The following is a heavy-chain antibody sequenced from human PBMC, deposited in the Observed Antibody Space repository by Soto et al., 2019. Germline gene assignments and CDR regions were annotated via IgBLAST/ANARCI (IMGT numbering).Heavy chain of an antibody. CDR3: AAKGGMVYAMIFGFYFDY. Sequence: PSETLSLTCTVSGGSISSSSYYWGWIRQPPGKGLEWIGSIYYSGSTYYNPSLKSRVTISVDTSKNQFSLKLSSVTAADTAVYYCAAKGGMVYAMIFGFYFDYWGQGTLVTVSS. CDR1: GGSISSSSYY. V-gene: IGHV4-39*01. D-gene: IGHD2-8*01. CDR2: IYYSGST. J-gene: IGHJ4*02.